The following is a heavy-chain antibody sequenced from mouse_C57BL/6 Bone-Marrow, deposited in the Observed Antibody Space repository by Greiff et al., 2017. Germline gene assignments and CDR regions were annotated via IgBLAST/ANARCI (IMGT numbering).Heavy chain of an antibody. CDR2: ISGGGGNT. Sequence: EAMLVESGGGLVKPGGSLKLSCAASGFTFSSYTMSWVRQTPEKRLEWVATISGGGGNTYYPDSVKGRFTISRDNAKNTLYLQMSSLRSEDTALYYCARHDPFDYWGQGTTLTVSS. V-gene: IGHV5-9*01. CDR1: GFTFSSYT. CDR3: ARHDPFDY. J-gene: IGHJ2*01.